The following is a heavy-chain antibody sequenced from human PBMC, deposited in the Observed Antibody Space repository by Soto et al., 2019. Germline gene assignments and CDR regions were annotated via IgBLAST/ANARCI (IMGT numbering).Heavy chain of an antibody. V-gene: IGHV3-23*01. CDR2: ITGSGGGT. D-gene: IGHD2-21*01. CDR1: GVTFISYV. Sequence: GGSLRLSCAASGVTFISYVMTWGLQAPWEGLEWVSGITGSGGGTYYADSVKGRFTISRDNSKNTLYLQMNRLRAEDTAVYYCAKDFQGVVPDAFDIWGRGTMVTVSS. J-gene: IGHJ3*02. CDR3: AKDFQGVVPDAFDI.